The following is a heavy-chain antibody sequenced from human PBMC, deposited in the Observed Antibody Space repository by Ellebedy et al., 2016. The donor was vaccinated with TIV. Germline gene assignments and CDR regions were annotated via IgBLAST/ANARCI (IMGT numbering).Heavy chain of an antibody. CDR3: AKNRAPGRGYADY. Sequence: PGGSLRLSCAASGFTFSSYAMSWVRQAPGKGLEWVSVLSGNGDTTYYADSVKGRFTIPRDNSTNTMYLQMNSLRAEDTAVYYCAKNRAPGRGYADYWGQGTLVTVSS. CDR1: GFTFSSYA. J-gene: IGHJ4*02. V-gene: IGHV3-23*01. D-gene: IGHD3-22*01. CDR2: LSGNGDTT.